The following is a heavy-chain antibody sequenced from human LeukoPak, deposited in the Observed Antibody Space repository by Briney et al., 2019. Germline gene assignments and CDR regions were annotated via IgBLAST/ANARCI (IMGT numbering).Heavy chain of an antibody. CDR1: GFTFDDYG. J-gene: IGHJ3*02. CDR2: INWNGGST. CDR3: AKDEYIYSITMIVAAFDI. Sequence: GGSLRLSCAASGFTFDDYGMSWVRQAPGKGLEWVSGINWNGGSTGYADSVKGRFTISRDNAKNTLYLQMNSLRAEDTAVYYCAKDEYIYSITMIVAAFDIWGQGTMVTVSS. V-gene: IGHV3-20*04. D-gene: IGHD3-22*01.